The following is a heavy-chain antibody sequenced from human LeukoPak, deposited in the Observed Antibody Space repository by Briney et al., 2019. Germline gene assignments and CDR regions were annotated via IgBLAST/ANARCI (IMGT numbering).Heavy chain of an antibody. V-gene: IGHV3-7*01. Sequence: GGSLRLSCAASGFTFSSYWMSWVRQTPGRGLEWGVNIKQDGSEKYYVDSVKGRFTISRDNAKNSLYLQMNSLRAEDTAIYYCASVGRRWFGESSPYYFDYWGQGTLVTVSS. CDR2: IKQDGSEK. CDR1: GFTFSSYW. D-gene: IGHD3-10*01. J-gene: IGHJ4*02. CDR3: ASVGRRWFGESSPYYFDY.